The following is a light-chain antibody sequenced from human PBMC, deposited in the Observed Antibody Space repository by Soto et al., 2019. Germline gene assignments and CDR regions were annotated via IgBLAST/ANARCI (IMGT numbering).Light chain of an antibody. J-gene: IGKJ5*01. Sequence: DIVMTQSPLSLPVTLGQPASISCRSNQSLVHSDGTAYFSWFQQRPGRSPRRLIYTVSNRDSGVPARFSGSGSGTDFALKISRVEAEDVGVYYCMQGTHWPITFGQGTRLENK. CDR2: TVS. CDR3: MQGTHWPIT. V-gene: IGKV2-30*02. CDR1: QSLVHSDGTAY.